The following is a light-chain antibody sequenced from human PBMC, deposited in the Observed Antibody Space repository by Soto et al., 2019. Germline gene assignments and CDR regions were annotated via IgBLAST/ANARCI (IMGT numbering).Light chain of an antibody. Sequence: QSALTQPASVSGSPGQSITISCTGTSSDVGGYNYVSWYQQHPGKAPKLMIYEVSNRPSGVSHRFSGSKSSNTASLTISGLQAEDEADYYCSSYTSSSIDYVFGTGTKVTVL. CDR3: SSYTSSSIDYV. CDR1: SSDVGGYNY. J-gene: IGLJ1*01. CDR2: EVS. V-gene: IGLV2-14*01.